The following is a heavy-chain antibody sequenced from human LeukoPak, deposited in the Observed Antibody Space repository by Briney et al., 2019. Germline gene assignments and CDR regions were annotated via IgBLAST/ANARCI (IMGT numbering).Heavy chain of an antibody. CDR1: GYTLTELS. V-gene: IGHV1-24*01. CDR3: ASTMVRGVISTPDY. CDR2: FDPEDGET. J-gene: IGHJ4*02. Sequence: ASVTVSCTVSGYTLTELSMHWVRQAPGKGLEWMGGFDPEDGETIYAQKFQGRVTMTEDTSTDTAYMELSSLRSEDTAVYYCASTMVRGVISTPDYWGQGTLVTVSS. D-gene: IGHD3-10*01.